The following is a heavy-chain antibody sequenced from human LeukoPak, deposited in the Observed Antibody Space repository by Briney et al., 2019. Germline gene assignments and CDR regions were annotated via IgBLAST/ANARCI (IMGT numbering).Heavy chain of an antibody. J-gene: IGHJ6*03. CDR3: ARLSAYYYGSFFYYYMDV. D-gene: IGHD3-10*01. CDR1: GFSFSSYW. V-gene: IGHV3-7*01. Sequence: GGSLRLSCEGSGFSFSSYWMTWVRQSPGKWPEWVANIKQDESERYTVDSVKGRFTISRDNAKNSVYLHMNSLRAEDTALYYCARLSAYYYGSFFYYYMDVWGKGTTVTVSS. CDR2: IKQDESER.